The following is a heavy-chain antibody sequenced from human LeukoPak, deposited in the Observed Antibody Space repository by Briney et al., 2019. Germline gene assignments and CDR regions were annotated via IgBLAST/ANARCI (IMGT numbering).Heavy chain of an antibody. J-gene: IGHJ5*02. D-gene: IGHD2-2*01. CDR2: IYYSGST. Sequence: PSETLSLTCTVSGGSINNYYWSWIRQPPGKGLEWIGYIYYSGSTNYNPSLKSRVTISVDTSKNQFSLKLSSVTAADTAVYYCARLGWYCSSTSCSNNWFDPWGQGTLVTVSP. CDR1: GGSINNYY. V-gene: IGHV4-59*08. CDR3: ARLGWYCSSTSCSNNWFDP.